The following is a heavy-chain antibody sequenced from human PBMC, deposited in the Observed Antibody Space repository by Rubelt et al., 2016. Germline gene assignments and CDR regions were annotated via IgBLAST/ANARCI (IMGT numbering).Heavy chain of an antibody. V-gene: IGHV3-23*01. D-gene: IGHD3-16*01. CDR1: GFTFSNYA. CDR3: ARDIGGVGMSY. Sequence: GGSLRLSCAASGFTFSNYAMTWVRQAPGKGLEWVSAIDSGAVNTYYADSVKGRFTISRDNSKNTLYLQMNSLRAEDTAVYYCARDIGGVGMSYWGQGSLVTVSS. CDR2: IDSGAVNT. J-gene: IGHJ4*02.